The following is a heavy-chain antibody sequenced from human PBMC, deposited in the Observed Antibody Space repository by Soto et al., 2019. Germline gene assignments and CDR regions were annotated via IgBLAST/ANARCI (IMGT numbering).Heavy chain of an antibody. V-gene: IGHV4-59*01. CDR1: GGSISSYY. Sequence: SETLSLTCTVSGGSISSYYWSWIRRPPGKGLEWIGYIYYSGSTNYNPSLKSRVTISVDTSKNQFSLKLSSVTAADTAVYYCARDSESGYRYHSWGQGTLVTVSS. D-gene: IGHD5-18*01. J-gene: IGHJ4*02. CDR3: ARDSESGYRYHS. CDR2: IYYSGST.